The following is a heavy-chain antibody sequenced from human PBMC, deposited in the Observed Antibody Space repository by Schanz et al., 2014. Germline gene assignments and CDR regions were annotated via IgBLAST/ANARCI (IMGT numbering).Heavy chain of an antibody. V-gene: IGHV1-18*01. J-gene: IGHJ4*02. CDR1: GYTFINSG. Sequence: QIQLVQSGPEVKKPGATVKVSCKASGYTFINSGISWVRQAPGQGLEWMGWISVYNHNKEYDQKFQGRVTMTTDTSTSTAYMALTDLRSDDTAVYYCARDRRFFGRDDLYYCDSWGQGTLVTVSS. D-gene: IGHD3-3*01. CDR3: ARDRRFFGRDDLYYCDS. CDR2: ISVYNHNK.